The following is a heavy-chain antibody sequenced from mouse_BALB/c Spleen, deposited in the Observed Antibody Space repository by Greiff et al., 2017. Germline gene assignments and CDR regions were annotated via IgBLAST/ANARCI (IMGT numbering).Heavy chain of an antibody. CDR1: GYTFSSYW. V-gene: IGHV1-9*01. D-gene: IGHD3-1*01. CDR3: ARRQLGLLYAMDY. Sequence: QVHVKQSGAELMKPGASVKISCKATGYTFSSYWIEWVKQRPGHGLEWIGEILPGSGSTNYNEKFKGKATFTADTSSNTAYMQLSSLTSEDSAVYYCARRQLGLLYAMDYWGQGTSVTVSS. J-gene: IGHJ4*01. CDR2: ILPGSGST.